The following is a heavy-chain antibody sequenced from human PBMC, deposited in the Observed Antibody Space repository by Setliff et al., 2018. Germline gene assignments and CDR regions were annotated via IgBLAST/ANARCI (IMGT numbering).Heavy chain of an antibody. Sequence: ASVKVSCKASGYTFTSYDINWVRQATGQGLEWMGWINAGNGNTKYSQKFQGRVTVTRDTSASTAYMELSSLRSEDTAVYYCARVAGRGGFDPWGQGTLVTVSS. V-gene: IGHV1-3*01. J-gene: IGHJ5*02. CDR3: ARVAGRGGFDP. CDR2: INAGNGNT. D-gene: IGHD6-19*01. CDR1: GYTFTSYD.